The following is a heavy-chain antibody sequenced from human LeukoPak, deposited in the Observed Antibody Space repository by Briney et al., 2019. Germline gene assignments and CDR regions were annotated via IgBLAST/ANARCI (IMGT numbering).Heavy chain of an antibody. V-gene: IGHV3-73*01. CDR3: TGNIRSRDY. CDR1: GFTFSGSA. CDR2: IRSKANSYAT. D-gene: IGHD4-17*01. J-gene: IGHJ4*02. Sequence: PGGSLRLSWAASGFTFSGSAMHWVRQASGKGLEWVGRIRSKANSYATAYAASVKGRFTISRDDSKNTAYLQMNSLKTEDTAVYYCTGNIRSRDYCGQGTLVTVSS.